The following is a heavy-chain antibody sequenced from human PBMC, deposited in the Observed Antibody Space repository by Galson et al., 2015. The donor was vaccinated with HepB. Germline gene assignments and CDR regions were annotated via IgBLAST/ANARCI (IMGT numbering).Heavy chain of an antibody. CDR3: ARLISSVAGPVDY. J-gene: IGHJ4*02. CDR1: GFTFSSYA. Sequence: SLRLSCAASGFTFSSYAMHWVRQAPGKGLEWVAVISYDGSNKYYADSVKGRFTISRDNSKNTLYLQMNSLRAEDTAVYYCARLISSVAGPVDYWGQGTLVTVSS. V-gene: IGHV3-30*04. D-gene: IGHD6-19*01. CDR2: ISYDGSNK.